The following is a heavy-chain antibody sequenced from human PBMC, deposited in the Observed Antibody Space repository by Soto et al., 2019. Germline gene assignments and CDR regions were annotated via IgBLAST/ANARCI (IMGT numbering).Heavy chain of an antibody. CDR3: ARDMVVGYYYYYMDV. J-gene: IGHJ6*03. D-gene: IGHD2-15*01. CDR1: GCSISSYD. CDR2: IYYSGST. V-gene: IGHV4-59*01. Sequence: SETLSLTCAVSGCSISSYDWSWIRQPPGKGLEWIGYIYYSGSTTYNPSLKSRATISVDTSKKQFSLKLSSVTAADTAVYYCARDMVVGYYYYYMDVWGKGTTVTVS.